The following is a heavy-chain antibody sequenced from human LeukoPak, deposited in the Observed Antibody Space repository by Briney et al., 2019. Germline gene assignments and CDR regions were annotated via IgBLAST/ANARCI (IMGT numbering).Heavy chain of an antibody. D-gene: IGHD4-17*01. CDR1: GFTFSSYG. J-gene: IGHJ2*01. Sequence: GGSLRLSCAASGFTFSSYGMHWVRQAPGKGLEWVAIISYDGSNEYYADSVEGRFTISRDNSKNTLYLQMNSLRAEDTAVYYCAKSYDYGDYVGGRQNWYFALWGRGTLVTVSS. V-gene: IGHV3-30*18. CDR2: ISYDGSNE. CDR3: AKSYDYGDYVGGRQNWYFAL.